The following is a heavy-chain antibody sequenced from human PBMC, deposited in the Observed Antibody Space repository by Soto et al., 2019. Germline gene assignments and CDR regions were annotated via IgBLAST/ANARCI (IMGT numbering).Heavy chain of an antibody. J-gene: IGHJ4*02. Sequence: GASVKVSCKASGGAFSSYAISWVRQAPGQGLEWMGGIIPIFGTANYAQKFQGRVTVTADESTSTAYMELSSLRSEDTAVYYCARYCPGCKHWNRGYYFDYWGQGTLVTVYS. CDR2: IIPIFGTA. V-gene: IGHV1-69*13. CDR1: GGAFSSYA. CDR3: ARYCPGCKHWNRGYYFDY. D-gene: IGHD1-1*01.